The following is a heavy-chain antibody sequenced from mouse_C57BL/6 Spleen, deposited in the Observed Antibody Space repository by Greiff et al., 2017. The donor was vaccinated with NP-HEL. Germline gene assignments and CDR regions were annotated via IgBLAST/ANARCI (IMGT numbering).Heavy chain of an antibody. CDR2: IDPEDGDT. J-gene: IGHJ2*01. CDR3: TVTGSPVDY. V-gene: IGHV14-1*01. D-gene: IGHD4-1*01. Sequence: VHVKQSGAELVRPGASVKLSCTASGFNIKDYYMHWVKQRPEQGLEWIGRIDPEDGDTEYAPKFQGKATMTADTSSNTAYLQLSSLTSEDTAVYYCTVTGSPVDYWGQGTTLTGAS. CDR1: GFNIKDYY.